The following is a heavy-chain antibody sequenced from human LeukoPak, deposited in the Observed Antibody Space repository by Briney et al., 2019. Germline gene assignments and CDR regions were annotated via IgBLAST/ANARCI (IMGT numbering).Heavy chain of an antibody. V-gene: IGHV3-30*18. D-gene: IGHD5-18*01. CDR2: ISHDGSNK. CDR1: AFTFSTSG. CDR3: AKDRDTAMVVPTAGDF. Sequence: SGGSLRLSCAASAFTFSTSGMHWVRQALGKGLEWVAVISHDGSNKHYADSVKGRFTISRDNSKNTLYMQMNSLRAEDTAVYYCAKDRDTAMVVPTAGDFWGQGTQVTVSS. J-gene: IGHJ4*02.